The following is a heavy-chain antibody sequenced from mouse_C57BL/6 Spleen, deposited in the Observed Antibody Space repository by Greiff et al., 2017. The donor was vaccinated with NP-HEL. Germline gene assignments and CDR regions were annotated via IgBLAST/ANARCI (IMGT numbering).Heavy chain of an antibody. V-gene: IGHV1-55*01. CDR2: IYPGSGST. CDR1: GYTFTSYW. Sequence: QVQLQQPGAELVKPGASVKMSCKASGYTFTSYWITWVKQRPGQGLEWIGDIYPGSGSTNYNEKFKSKATLTVDTSSSTAYMQRSSLTSGDSAVYYCARKGGYDGYPAWFAYWGQGTLVTVSA. D-gene: IGHD2-3*01. CDR3: ARKGGYDGYPAWFAY. J-gene: IGHJ3*01.